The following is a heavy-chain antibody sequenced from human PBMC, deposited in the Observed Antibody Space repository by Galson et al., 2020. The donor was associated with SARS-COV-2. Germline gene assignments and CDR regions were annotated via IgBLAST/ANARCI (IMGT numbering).Heavy chain of an antibody. J-gene: IGHJ4*02. V-gene: IGHV4-39*01. Sequence: SETLSLTCTVSGGSISSSSYYWGWIRQPPGKGLEWIGSIYYSGSTSYNPSLKSRVTISIDTSKNQFSLKLSSVTAADTAVYYCARHPLYCSSTSFYEYYFDYWGQGTLVTVSS. D-gene: IGHD2-2*01. CDR2: IYYSGST. CDR3: ARHPLYCSSTSFYEYYFDY. CDR1: GGSISSSSYY.